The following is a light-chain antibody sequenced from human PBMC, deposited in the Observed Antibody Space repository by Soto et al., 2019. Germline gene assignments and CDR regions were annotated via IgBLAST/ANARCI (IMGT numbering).Light chain of an antibody. CDR1: QGISNW. Sequence: DIHMTQSPSSVSASVGDRVTITCRASQGISNWLAWFQQKPGKAPKLLIYTASRLQSGVPSRFSGSGYETDFNLTISSLQTEDFATYSCQQSNSITWTFGQGTKVDIK. CDR3: QQSNSITWT. CDR2: TAS. J-gene: IGKJ1*01. V-gene: IGKV1-12*01.